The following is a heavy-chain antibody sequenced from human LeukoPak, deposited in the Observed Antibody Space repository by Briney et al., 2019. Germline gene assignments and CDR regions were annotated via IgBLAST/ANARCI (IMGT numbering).Heavy chain of an antibody. CDR1: GGSFSGYY. Sequence: SETLSLTCAVYGGSFSGYYWSWIRQPPGKGLEWIGEINHSGSTNYNPSLKSRVTISVDTSKNQFSLKLSSVTAADTAVHYCARAVYYYDSSGYYSYYFDYWGQGTLVTVSS. D-gene: IGHD3-22*01. CDR2: INHSGST. CDR3: ARAVYYYDSSGYYSYYFDY. J-gene: IGHJ4*02. V-gene: IGHV4-34*01.